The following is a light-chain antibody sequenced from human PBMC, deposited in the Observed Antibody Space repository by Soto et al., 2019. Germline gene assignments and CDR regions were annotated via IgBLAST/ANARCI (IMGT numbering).Light chain of an antibody. J-gene: IGKJ1*01. CDR1: QSVSSN. Sequence: EIVMTQSPATLSVSPGERATLSCRASQSVSSNLAWYQQKPGQAPRLLIYGASTRATGIPARFSGSGAGTQFTLTIRSLQSEDFAVYYCQQYNNWPPWTFGHGTKVEMK. CDR2: GAS. V-gene: IGKV3-15*01. CDR3: QQYNNWPPWT.